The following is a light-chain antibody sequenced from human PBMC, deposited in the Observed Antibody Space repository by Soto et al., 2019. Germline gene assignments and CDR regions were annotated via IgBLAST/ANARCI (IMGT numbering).Light chain of an antibody. CDR2: EVS. V-gene: IGKV2D-29*01. CDR3: MQSVQFPRT. J-gene: IGKJ4*01. Sequence: DIVMTQTPLSLSVTPGQPASISCKSSQSLLGSDGKTYLSWYLQKPGHPPQLLIFEVSNHFSGVSDRFSDSGSGTDFTLKISRVEAEDVGVYYCMQSVQFPRTFGGGTKVEIK. CDR1: QSLLGSDGKTY.